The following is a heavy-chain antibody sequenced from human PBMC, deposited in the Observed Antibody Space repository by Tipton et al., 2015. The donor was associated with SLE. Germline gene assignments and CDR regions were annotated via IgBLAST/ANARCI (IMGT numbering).Heavy chain of an antibody. J-gene: IGHJ1*01. D-gene: IGHD6-13*01. CDR1: GGSFSGYY. CDR3: ARTGYSSSWLYFQH. CDR2: INHSGST. Sequence: GLVKPSETLSLTCAVYGGSFSGYYWNWIRQPPGKGLEWIGEINHSGSTKNNPSLKSRVTMSVDTSKNQFSLKLSSVTAADTAVYYCARTGYSSSWLYFQHWGQGTLVTVSS. V-gene: IGHV4-34*01.